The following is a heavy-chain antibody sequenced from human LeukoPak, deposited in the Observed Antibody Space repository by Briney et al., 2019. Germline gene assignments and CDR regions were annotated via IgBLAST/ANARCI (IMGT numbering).Heavy chain of an antibody. J-gene: IGHJ4*02. CDR1: GFTFNNYP. D-gene: IGHD1-1*01. V-gene: IGHV3-23*01. Sequence: PGGSLRLSCAASGFTFNNYPMSWVRQAPGKGLEWVSAISDNGGDRKYADSVKGRFTISRDNSKSTLFLQMNSLRVEDTAIYYCGKDWKLDYWGQGALVTVSS. CDR2: ISDNGGDR. CDR3: GKDWKLDY.